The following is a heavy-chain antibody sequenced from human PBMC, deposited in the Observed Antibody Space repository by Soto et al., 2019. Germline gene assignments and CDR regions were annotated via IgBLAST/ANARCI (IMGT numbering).Heavy chain of an antibody. CDR1: GFICTSYD. J-gene: IGHJ3*02. D-gene: IGHD2-8*02. Sequence: PWGSLSLSCAASGFICTSYDMSWVRQAPGQGLEWVSTILVDGRTFYVDSVKGRFTISRDSSQNTVYLQMNSLTAGDTALYYCAKETATGGGAFDICGQGTMVTVSS. CDR3: AKETATGGGAFDI. V-gene: IGHV3-23*01. CDR2: ILVDGRT.